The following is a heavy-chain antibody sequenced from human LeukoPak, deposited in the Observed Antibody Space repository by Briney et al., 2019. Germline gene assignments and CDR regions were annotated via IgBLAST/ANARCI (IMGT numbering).Heavy chain of an antibody. CDR3: ARDRDVSASNWFDP. CDR2: INPNSGGT. Sequence: GASVKVCCKASGYTFTGYYMHWVRQAPGQGLEWMGWINPNSGGTNYAQKFQGRVTMTRDTSISTAYMELSRLRSDDTAVYYCARDRDVSASNWFDPWGQGTLVTVSS. D-gene: IGHD2-8*01. J-gene: IGHJ5*02. CDR1: GYTFTGYY. V-gene: IGHV1-2*02.